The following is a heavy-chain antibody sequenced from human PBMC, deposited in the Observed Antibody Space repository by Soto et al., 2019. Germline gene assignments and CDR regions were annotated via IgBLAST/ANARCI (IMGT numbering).Heavy chain of an antibody. CDR3: ARDMGFGLSDY. D-gene: IGHD3-10*01. CDR1: GYTFTNYA. J-gene: IGHJ4*02. V-gene: IGHV1-3*01. Sequence: QVQLVQSGAEVKKPGASVKVSCKASGYTFTNYAIDWVRQAPGQRLEWMGWINGGNGNTKYSQKFLGRVTITRDTSASTAYMELSSLRSEDTAVYYCARDMGFGLSDYWGQGILVTVSS. CDR2: INGGNGNT.